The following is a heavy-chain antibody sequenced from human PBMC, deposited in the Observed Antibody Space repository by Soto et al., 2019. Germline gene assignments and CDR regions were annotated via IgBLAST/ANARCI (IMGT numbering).Heavy chain of an antibody. D-gene: IGHD1-26*01. V-gene: IGHV4-59*01. CDR2: IYYSGST. Sequence: SETLSLTCTVSGGSISSYYWSWIRQPPGKGLEWIGYIYYSGSTNYNPSLKSRVTISVDTSKNQFSLKLSSVTAADTAVYYCARASGSYEFDYWGQGTLVTVSS. CDR3: ARASGSYEFDY. CDR1: GGSISSYY. J-gene: IGHJ4*02.